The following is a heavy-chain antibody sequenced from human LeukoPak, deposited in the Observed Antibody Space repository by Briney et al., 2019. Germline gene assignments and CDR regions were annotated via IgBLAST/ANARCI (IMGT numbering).Heavy chain of an antibody. V-gene: IGHV3-15*01. CDR1: GFTLSNAW. Sequence: KTGGSLRLSCAASGFTLSNAWMSWVRQAPGKGLEWVGRIKSKTDGGTTDYAAPMKGRFTISRDDSRNTLYLQMHSLKTEDTAVYYCTTMPFYDSSGYYYGYYWGQGTLVTVSS. CDR3: TTMPFYDSSGYYYGYY. D-gene: IGHD3-22*01. CDR2: IKSKTDGGTT. J-gene: IGHJ4*02.